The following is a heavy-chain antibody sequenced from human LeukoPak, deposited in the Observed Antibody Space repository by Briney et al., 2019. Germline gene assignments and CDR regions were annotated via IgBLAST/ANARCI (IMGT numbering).Heavy chain of an antibody. Sequence: GGSLRLSCAASGFTFSSYEMNWVRQAPGKGLEWVSYISSSGSTIYYADSVKGRFTISRDNAKNSLYLQMNSLRAEDTAVYYCAREVGSLEWLLYDYWSQGTLVTVSS. CDR1: GFTFSSYE. J-gene: IGHJ4*02. CDR3: AREVGSLEWLLYDY. D-gene: IGHD3-3*01. CDR2: ISSSGSTI. V-gene: IGHV3-48*03.